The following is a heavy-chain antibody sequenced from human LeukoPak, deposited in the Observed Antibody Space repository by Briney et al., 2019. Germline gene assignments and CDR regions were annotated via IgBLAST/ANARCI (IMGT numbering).Heavy chain of an antibody. CDR2: ISSNGGST. V-gene: IGHV3-64*01. CDR1: GFTFNRYG. Sequence: GRSLRLSCAASGFTFNRYGMHWVRQAPGKGLEYVSAISSNGGSTYYANSVKGRFTISRDNSKNTLYLQMGSLRAEDMAVYYCARASYCSSTSCYGFDYWGQGTLVTVSS. D-gene: IGHD2-2*01. J-gene: IGHJ4*02. CDR3: ARASYCSSTSCYGFDY.